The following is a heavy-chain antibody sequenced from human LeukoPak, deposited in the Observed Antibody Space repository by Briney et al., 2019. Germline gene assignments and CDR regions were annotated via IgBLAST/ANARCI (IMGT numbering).Heavy chain of an antibody. CDR2: IYSDGST. CDR1: GFTVSSHY. CDR3: ARVGGFWSGYFDY. D-gene: IGHD3-3*01. V-gene: IGHV3-53*01. Sequence: GGSLRLSCAASGFTVSSHYMSWVRQAPGKGLEWVSVIYSDGSTYYADSVKGRFTISRDNSKNTLYLQMNSLRAEDTAVYYCARVGGFWSGYFDYWGQGTLVTVSS. J-gene: IGHJ4*02.